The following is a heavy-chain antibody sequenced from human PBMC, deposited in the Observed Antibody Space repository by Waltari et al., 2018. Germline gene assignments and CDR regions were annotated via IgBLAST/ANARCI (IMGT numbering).Heavy chain of an antibody. V-gene: IGHV3-74*02. CDR3: VIGAQHVSNWYASEYFQH. CDR1: GFTFSNYA. J-gene: IGHJ1*01. D-gene: IGHD6-13*01. Sequence: EVQLLESGGGLVQPGGSLRLSCAASGFTFSNYAMTWVRQAPGKGLVWVSDINTDGSTTNYADSVKGRFTISRDNAKNTLYLQMDSLRAEETAVYYCVIGAQHVSNWYASEYFQHWGQGTLVTVSS. CDR2: INTDGSTT.